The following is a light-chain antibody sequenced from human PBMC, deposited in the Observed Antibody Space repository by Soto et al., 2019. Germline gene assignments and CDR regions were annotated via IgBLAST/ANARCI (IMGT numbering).Light chain of an antibody. CDR2: AAS. CDR1: QSISNY. CDR3: QQSYSTPRT. J-gene: IGKJ1*01. V-gene: IGKV1-39*01. Sequence: DIQMTQSPSSLSASVGDRVTITCRASQSISNYLNWYQQKPGKAPKLLMYAASSLQSGVPSRFGGSGSGTDFNLTISRLQPEDFATYYCQQSYSTPRTFGQGTQVEIK.